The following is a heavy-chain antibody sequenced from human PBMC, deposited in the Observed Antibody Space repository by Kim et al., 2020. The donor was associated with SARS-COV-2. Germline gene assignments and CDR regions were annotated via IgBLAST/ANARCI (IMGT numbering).Heavy chain of an antibody. J-gene: IGHJ4*02. CDR1: GGSISSGGYY. CDR2: IYYSGST. D-gene: IGHD3-3*01. Sequence: SETLSLTCTVSGGSISSGGYYWSWIRQHPGKGLEWIGYIYYSGSTYYNPSLKSRVTISVDTSKNQFSLKLSSVTAADTAVYYFARVSDFYATTSPYYFDYWGQGTLVTVSS. V-gene: IGHV4-31*03. CDR3: ARVSDFYATTSPYYFDY.